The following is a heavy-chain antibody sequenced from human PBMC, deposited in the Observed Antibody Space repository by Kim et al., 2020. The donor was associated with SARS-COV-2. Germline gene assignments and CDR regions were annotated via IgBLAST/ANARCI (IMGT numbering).Heavy chain of an antibody. CDR1: GFTFSSYG. J-gene: IGHJ6*02. CDR3: ARDQSGGFIAAEDGMDV. V-gene: IGHV3-33*08. D-gene: IGHD6-13*01. Sequence: GGSLRLSCAASGFTFSSYGMHWVRQAPGKGLEWVAVIWYDGSNKYYADSVKGRFTISRDNSKNTLYLQMNSLRAEDTAVYYCARDQSGGFIAAEDGMDVWGQGTTVTVSS. CDR2: IWYDGSNK.